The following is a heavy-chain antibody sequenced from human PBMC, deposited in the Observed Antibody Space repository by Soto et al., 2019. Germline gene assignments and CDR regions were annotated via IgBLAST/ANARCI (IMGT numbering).Heavy chain of an antibody. CDR1: GFTFSNHA. D-gene: IGHD6-13*01. Sequence: LRLSCAVSGFTFSNHAMSWVRQAPGKGLEWVSAISTAVGATYYADSVKGRFTISRDDSNNTLYLQMDSLRAEDTAVYYCAKDRTAAARNFDYWGQGTLVTVCS. CDR3: AKDRTAAARNFDY. J-gene: IGHJ4*02. V-gene: IGHV3-23*01. CDR2: ISTAVGAT.